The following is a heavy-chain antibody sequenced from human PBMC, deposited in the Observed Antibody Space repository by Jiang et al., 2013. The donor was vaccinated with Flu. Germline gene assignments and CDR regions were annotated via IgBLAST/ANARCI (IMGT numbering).Heavy chain of an antibody. V-gene: IGHV3-23*01. CDR2: ITGSGRGT. CDR1: GFTFSSYA. D-gene: IGHD5-18*01. J-gene: IGHJ4*02. CDR3: AKDGGSGGGYSFIRD. Sequence: VQLLESGGGLVQPGGSLRLSCAASGFTFSSYAMNWVRQAPGKGLECVSTITGSGRGTYYADSVKGRFTISRDNSKNTLYLQMNSLRAEDTAVYYCAKDGGSGGGYSFIRDWGQGTLVTVSS.